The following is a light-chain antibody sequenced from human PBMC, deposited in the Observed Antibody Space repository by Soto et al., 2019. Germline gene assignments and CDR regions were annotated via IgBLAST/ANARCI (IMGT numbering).Light chain of an antibody. Sequence: GLPHPAPVPGSPGQPTTFSSSGTRGNIGGYNIVSWYQQHPGKAPKVIIYEGVKRPSGVSDRFSGSTSGVTASLTISGLQAEDEAEYYCCSYVGATTYVFGSGTKV. CDR1: RGNIGGYNI. CDR3: CSYVGATTYV. V-gene: IGLV2-23*01. J-gene: IGLJ1*01. CDR2: EGV.